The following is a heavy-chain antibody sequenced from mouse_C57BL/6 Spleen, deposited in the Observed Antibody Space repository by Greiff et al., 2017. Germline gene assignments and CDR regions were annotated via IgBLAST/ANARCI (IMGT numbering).Heavy chain of an antibody. CDR1: GYSITSGYY. D-gene: IGHD4-1*01. J-gene: IGHJ2*01. CDR2: ISYDGSN. Sequence: EVQVVESGPGLVQPSQSLSLTCSVTGYSITSGYYWNWIRQFPGNKLEWMGYISYDGSNNYNPSLKNRISITRDTSKNQFFLKLNSVTTEDTATYYCAINWDYFDYWGQGTTLTVSS. V-gene: IGHV3-6*01. CDR3: AINWDYFDY.